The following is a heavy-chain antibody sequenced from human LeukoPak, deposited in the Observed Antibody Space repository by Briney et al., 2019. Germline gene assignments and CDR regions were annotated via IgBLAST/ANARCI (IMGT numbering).Heavy chain of an antibody. D-gene: IGHD6-13*01. J-gene: IGHJ4*02. CDR2: IKQDGSEK. CDR3: ARDSYTQQLEDY. CDR1: EFTFSSYW. V-gene: IGHV3-7*01. Sequence: GGSLRLSCAASEFTFSSYWMSWVRQAPGKGLEWVANIKQDGSEKYYVDSVKGRFTISRDNAKNSLYLQMTSLRAEDTAVYYCARDSYTQQLEDYWGQGTLVTVSS.